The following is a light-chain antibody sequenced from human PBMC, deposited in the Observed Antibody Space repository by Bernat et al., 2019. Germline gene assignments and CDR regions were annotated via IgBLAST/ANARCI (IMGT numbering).Light chain of an antibody. CDR1: QGIRND. J-gene: IGKJ3*01. V-gene: IGKV1-6*01. CDR3: LQDYNYLT. Sequence: AIQITQSPSSLSASVGDRVTITCRASQGIRNDLGWYQQKPGKAPKLLIYAASSLQSGVPSRFSGSGSGTDFTLTISSLQPEDFATYYCLQDYNYLTFGPGTKVDIK. CDR2: AAS.